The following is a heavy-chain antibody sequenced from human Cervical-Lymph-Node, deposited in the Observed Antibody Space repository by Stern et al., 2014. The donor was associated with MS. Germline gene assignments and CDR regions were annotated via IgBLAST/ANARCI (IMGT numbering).Heavy chain of an antibody. CDR3: ARDGGFCTNRVCPKSYHSGMDV. J-gene: IGHJ6*02. V-gene: IGHV4-4*07. D-gene: IGHD2-8*01. CDR1: GGFIKSYY. CDR2: FHFSGNS. Sequence: QLQLQESGPGLVKPSETLSLTCTVSGGFIKSYYWSWVRQSAGKGLEWIGRFHFSGNSNYNPSLKSRVTMSVDTSKSRFSLKLTSVTAADSAVDYCARDGGFCTNRVCPKSYHSGMDVWGQGTTVTVSS.